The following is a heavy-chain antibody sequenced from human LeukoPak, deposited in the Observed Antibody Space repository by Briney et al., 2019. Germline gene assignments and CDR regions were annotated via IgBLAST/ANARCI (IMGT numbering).Heavy chain of an antibody. D-gene: IGHD3-10*01. CDR3: ARSHGSGSYWFDP. CDR2: IQSDGSDI. CDR1: VFSFSDSG. V-gene: IGHV3-30*19. J-gene: IGHJ5*02. Sequence: PGGSLRLSCAASVFSFSDSGIHWVRQAPGKGLEWVSFIQSDGSDIFYADSVKGRFTISRDNSKNTLYLQMNSLRAEDTAVYYCARSHGSGSYWFDPWGQGTLVTVSS.